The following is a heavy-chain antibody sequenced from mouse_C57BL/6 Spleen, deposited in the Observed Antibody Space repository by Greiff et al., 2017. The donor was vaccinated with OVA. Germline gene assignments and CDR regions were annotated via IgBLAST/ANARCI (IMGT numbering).Heavy chain of an antibody. V-gene: IGHV14-4*01. D-gene: IGHD2-2*01. Sequence: EVKLMESGAELVRPGASVKLSCTASGFNIKDDCMHWVKQRPEQGLEWIGWIDPENGDTEYASKFQGKATITADTSSNTAYLQLSSLTSEDTAVYYCSIYDGYGAYWGQGTLVTVSA. CDR3: SIYDGYGAY. CDR1: GFNIKDDC. J-gene: IGHJ3*01. CDR2: IDPENGDT.